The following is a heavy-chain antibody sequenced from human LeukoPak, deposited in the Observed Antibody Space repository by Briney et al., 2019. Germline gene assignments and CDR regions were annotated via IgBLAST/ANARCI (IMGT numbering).Heavy chain of an antibody. V-gene: IGHV3-64*01. CDR2: INSNGGST. Sequence: GGSLRLSCAASGFTFSSYAMHWVRQAPGKGLEYVSGINSNGGSTYYTNSVKGRFTISRDNSKNSPYLQMNSLRAEDTAVYYCAKDVYRAYYDFWSGYYRGFYFDYWGQGTLVTVSS. J-gene: IGHJ4*02. CDR3: AKDVYRAYYDFWSGYYRGFYFDY. D-gene: IGHD3-3*01. CDR1: GFTFSSYA.